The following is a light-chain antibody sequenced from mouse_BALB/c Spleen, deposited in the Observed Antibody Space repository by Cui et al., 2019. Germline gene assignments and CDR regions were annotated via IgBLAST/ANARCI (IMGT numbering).Light chain of an antibody. Sequence: ENVLTQSPAIMSASLGAKVAMSCRASPRVNYIYWCQQKSDASPKLWIYYPSDLASGVPARFSGNGSGNSYSLTIRRMEGEDAATYYCQQFTSSPSETFGGGTKLEIK. V-gene: IGKV4-50*01. CDR3: QQFTSSPSET. CDR2: YPS. J-gene: IGKJ1*01. CDR1: PRVNY.